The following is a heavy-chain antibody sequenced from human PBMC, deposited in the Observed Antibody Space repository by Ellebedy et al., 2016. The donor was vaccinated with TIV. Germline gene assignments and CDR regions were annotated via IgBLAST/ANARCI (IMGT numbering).Heavy chain of an antibody. Sequence: SQTLSLTCAISGDSVSINSAAWNWIRQSPSRGLECLGRTYYRSTWYSDYDVSVKIRITINPDTSKNQFSLQLNSVTPEDTAVYFCARGKYLRDHGRWCDPWGQGTLVTVSS. CDR2: TYYRSTWYS. D-gene: IGHD5/OR15-5a*01. CDR3: ARGKYLRDHGRWCDP. CDR1: GDSVSINSAA. J-gene: IGHJ5*02. V-gene: IGHV6-1*01.